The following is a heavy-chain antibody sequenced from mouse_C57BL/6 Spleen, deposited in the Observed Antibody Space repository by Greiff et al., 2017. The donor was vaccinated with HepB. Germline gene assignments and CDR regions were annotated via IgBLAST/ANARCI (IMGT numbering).Heavy chain of an antibody. V-gene: IGHV1-26*01. J-gene: IGHJ4*01. D-gene: IGHD1-1*01. CDR1: GYTFTDYY. CDR2: INPNNGGT. CDR3: ARERCLSPYAMDY. Sequence: VQLQQSGPELVKPGASVKISCKASGYTFTDYYMNWVKQSHGKSLEWIGDINPNNGGTSYNQKFKGKATLTVDKASSTAYMELRSLTSEDSAVHYCARERCLSPYAMDYWGQGTSVTVSS.